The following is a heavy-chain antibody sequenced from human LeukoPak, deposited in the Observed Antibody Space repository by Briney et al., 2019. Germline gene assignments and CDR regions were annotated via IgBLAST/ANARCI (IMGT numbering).Heavy chain of an antibody. D-gene: IGHD3-10*01. CDR2: ISASSTYI. J-gene: IGHJ4*02. V-gene: IGHV3-21*01. CDR1: GFIFSSYS. CDR3: ARGGYYYGSGSYSHPPYYFDY. Sequence: PGGSLRLSCGASGFIFSSYSLTWVRQAPGKGLEWVSSISASSTYIFYADAVKGRFTVSRDNAENSLYLQMNSLRVEDTAVYYCARGGYYYGSGSYSHPPYYFDYWGQGTLVTVSS.